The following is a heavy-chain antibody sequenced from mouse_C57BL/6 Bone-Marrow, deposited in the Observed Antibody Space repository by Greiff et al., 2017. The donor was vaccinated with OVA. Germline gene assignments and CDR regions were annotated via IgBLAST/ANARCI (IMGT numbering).Heavy chain of an antibody. D-gene: IGHD2-5*01. J-gene: IGHJ1*03. CDR2: IYWDDDK. Sequence: ESGPGILQSSQTLSLTCSFSGFSLSTSGMGVSWIRQPSGKGLEWLAHIYWDDDKRYNPSLKSRLTISKDTSRNQVFLKITSVDTADTATYYCARPSNLRCFDVWGTGTTVTVPS. V-gene: IGHV8-12*01. CDR3: ARPSNLRCFDV. CDR1: GFSLSTSGMG.